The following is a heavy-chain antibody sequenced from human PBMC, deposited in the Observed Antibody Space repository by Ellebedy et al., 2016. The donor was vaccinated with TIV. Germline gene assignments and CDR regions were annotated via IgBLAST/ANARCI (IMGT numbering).Heavy chain of an antibody. CDR1: GGSISSSSYY. J-gene: IGHJ4*02. V-gene: IGHV4-39*01. CDR3: ASWDWLLRQFDY. CDR2: IYYSGST. D-gene: IGHD3/OR15-3a*01. Sequence: MPSETLSLTCTVSGGSISSSSYYWGWIRQPPGKGLEWIGSIYYSGSTYYNPSLKSRVTISVDTSKNQFSLKLSSVTAADTAVYYCASWDWLLRQFDYWGQGTLVTVSS.